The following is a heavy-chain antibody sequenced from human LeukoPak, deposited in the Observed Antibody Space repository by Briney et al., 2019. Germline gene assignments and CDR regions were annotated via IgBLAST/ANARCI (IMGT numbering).Heavy chain of an antibody. J-gene: IGHJ3*02. D-gene: IGHD6-13*01. CDR2: IKQDGSEK. CDR3: ARDIEAPGIAFDI. CDR1: GFTFSSHW. V-gene: IGHV3-7*04. Sequence: PGGSLRLSCAASGFTFSSHWMSWVRQAPGKGLEWVANIKQDGSEKYYVDSVKGRFTISRDNAKNSLYLQMNSLRAEDTAVYYCARDIEAPGIAFDIWGQGTMVTVSS.